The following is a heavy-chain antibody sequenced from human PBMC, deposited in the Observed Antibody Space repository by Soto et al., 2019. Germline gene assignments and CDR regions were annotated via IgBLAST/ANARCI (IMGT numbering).Heavy chain of an antibody. Sequence: GGSLRLSCAASGFTFSDYYMSWIRQAPGKGLEWVSYISASGSRKYYADSVKGRFTISRDNAKKSLYLQMSSLRAEDTAMYYCARYGYDYLGPTDQKYFDSWGQGTKVTVSS. J-gene: IGHJ4*02. CDR1: GFTFSDYY. D-gene: IGHD5-12*01. V-gene: IGHV3-11*01. CDR3: ARYGYDYLGPTDQKYFDS. CDR2: ISASGSRK.